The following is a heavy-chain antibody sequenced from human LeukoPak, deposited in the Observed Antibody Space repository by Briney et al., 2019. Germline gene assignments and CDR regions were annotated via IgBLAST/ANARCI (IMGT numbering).Heavy chain of an antibody. CDR1: GYTLTELS. D-gene: IGHD3-3*01. CDR2: FDPEDGET. CDR3: ATDYPSGYAFDI. Sequence: ASVKVSCKVSGYTLTELSMHWVRQAPGKGLEWMGGFDPEDGETIYAQKFQGRVTMTEDTSTDTHYMELSSLRSEDTAVYYCATDYPSGYAFDIWGQGTMVTVSS. J-gene: IGHJ3*02. V-gene: IGHV1-24*01.